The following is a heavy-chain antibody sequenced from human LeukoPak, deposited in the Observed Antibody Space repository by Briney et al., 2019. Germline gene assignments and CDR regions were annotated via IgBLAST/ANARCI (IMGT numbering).Heavy chain of an antibody. Sequence: GGSLRLSCAASGFTFSSYAMSWVRQAPGKGLEWVSAISGSGGSTYYADSVKGRFTISRDNSKNTLYLQMNSLRAEDTAVYYCAKVPSTSCYLIWCWFDPWGQGTLVTVSS. D-gene: IGHD2-2*01. V-gene: IGHV3-23*01. CDR3: AKVPSTSCYLIWCWFDP. CDR1: GFTFSSYA. J-gene: IGHJ5*02. CDR2: ISGSGGST.